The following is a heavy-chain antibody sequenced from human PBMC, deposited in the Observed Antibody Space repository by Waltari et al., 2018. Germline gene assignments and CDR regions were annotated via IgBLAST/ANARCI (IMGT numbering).Heavy chain of an antibody. J-gene: IGHJ3*02. Sequence: EGQLVESGGGLVQPGGSLKLSCAASGFAFSSFWMHWVRQVPGQGLVWVSRINSDGSDTSYADSVRCRITVSRDNAKNMVYLQMKSLRAEDTAIYYCTRDSPSWIWGQGTMVSVSS. CDR1: GFAFSSFW. CDR3: TRDSPSWI. V-gene: IGHV3-74*01. CDR2: INSDGSDT.